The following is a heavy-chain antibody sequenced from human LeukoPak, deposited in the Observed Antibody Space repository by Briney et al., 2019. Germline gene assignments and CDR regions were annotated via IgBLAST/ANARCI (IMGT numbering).Heavy chain of an antibody. CDR3: ARVASYDNCWYLDY. CDR2: INPNSGGA. Sequence: GAPVKVSCKASGYTFTGYYMHWLRQAPGQGLEWMGRINPNSGGANYAQRFQGRLTMTRDTSISTTYMELSRLRSADTPVYYCARVASYDNCWYLDYSGQDTLVTVSS. J-gene: IGHJ4*02. D-gene: IGHD1-1*01. V-gene: IGHV1-2*06. CDR1: GYTFTGYY.